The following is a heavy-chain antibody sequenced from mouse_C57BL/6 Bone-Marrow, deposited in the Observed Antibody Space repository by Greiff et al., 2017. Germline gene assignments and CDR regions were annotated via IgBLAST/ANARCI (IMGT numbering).Heavy chain of an antibody. D-gene: IGHD1-3*01. Sequence: QVQLQQPGAELVKPGDSVKLSCKASGYTFTSYWMHWVKQRPGQGLEWIGMIHPNSGSTNYNEKFKSKATLTVDKSSSTAYMQLSSLTSEDSAVYYCARDPYIAMDYWGQGTSVTVSS. CDR2: IHPNSGST. V-gene: IGHV1-64*01. J-gene: IGHJ4*01. CDR1: GYTFTSYW. CDR3: ARDPYIAMDY.